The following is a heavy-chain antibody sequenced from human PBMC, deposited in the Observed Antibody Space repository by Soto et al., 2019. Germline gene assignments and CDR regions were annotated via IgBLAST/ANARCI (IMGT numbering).Heavy chain of an antibody. CDR2: IYPGDSDT. CDR3: ARRGDSSGYDSWFDP. V-gene: IGHV5-51*01. Sequence: GASLKISCKGSGYSFTSYWIGWVRQMPGKGLEWMGIIYPGDSDTRYSPSFQGQVTISADKSISTAYLQWSSLKASDTAMYYCARRGDSSGYDSWFDPWGQGTLVTVSS. J-gene: IGHJ5*02. D-gene: IGHD3-22*01. CDR1: GYSFTSYW.